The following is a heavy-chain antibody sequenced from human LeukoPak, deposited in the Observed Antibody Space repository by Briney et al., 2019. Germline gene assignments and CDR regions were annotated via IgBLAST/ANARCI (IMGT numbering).Heavy chain of an antibody. CDR3: ARDGGSSAFYYYYYMDV. Sequence: ASVKVSCKASGYTFTDYFMHWVRQAPGQGLEWMGWINPNSGDTRYAQSFQGRVTMTRDTSINTAHMEVSRLRSDDTAVYYCARDGGSSAFYYYYYMDVWGKGTTVTVSS. CDR1: GYTFTDYF. CDR2: INPNSGDT. V-gene: IGHV1-2*02. D-gene: IGHD6-6*01. J-gene: IGHJ6*03.